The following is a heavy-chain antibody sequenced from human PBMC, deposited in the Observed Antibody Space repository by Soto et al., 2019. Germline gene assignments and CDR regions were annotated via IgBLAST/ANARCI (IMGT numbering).Heavy chain of an antibody. CDR1: GFTFSSYA. CDR3: AKEPTAVDPRDLFGGNPPADY. Sequence: EVQLLESGGALLQPGGSLRLSCAASGFTFSSYAMNWVRQTPGKGLQWVSAISGSGENTYYADSVKGRFTISRDNSKTILYLHMNGLTVEDTAMYYCAKEPTAVDPRDLFGGNPPADYWGQGTLVTVSS. CDR2: ISGSGENT. V-gene: IGHV3-23*01. D-gene: IGHD2-15*01. J-gene: IGHJ4*02.